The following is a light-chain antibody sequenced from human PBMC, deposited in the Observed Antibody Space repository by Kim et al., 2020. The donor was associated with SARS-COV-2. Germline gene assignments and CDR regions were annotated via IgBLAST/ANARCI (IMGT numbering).Light chain of an antibody. CDR3: QQYNDWPQT. Sequence: SVSPGERATLSCRASQSVSNNLAWYQQKPGQAPRLLIYGASTRATGIPAGFSGSGSETEFTLTINNLQSEDFAVYYCQQYNDWPQTFGQGTKVDIK. CDR1: QSVSNN. CDR2: GAS. J-gene: IGKJ1*01. V-gene: IGKV3-15*01.